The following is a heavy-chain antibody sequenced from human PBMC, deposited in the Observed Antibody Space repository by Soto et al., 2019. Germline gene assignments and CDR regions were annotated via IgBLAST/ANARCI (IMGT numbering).Heavy chain of an antibody. J-gene: IGHJ4*02. D-gene: IGHD2-2*01. CDR2: IYPDDSDT. Sequence: EXLKICCKCSGYXSTNYLVVWVRHMSGKGLEWMGIIYPDDSDTRYSPSFQGQVTISADKSIRTAYLQWGSLKASDSAMYYCARRPLYCSSASCYDYWGQGTLGTVSS. CDR1: GYXSTNYL. CDR3: ARRPLYCSSASCYDY. V-gene: IGHV5-51*01.